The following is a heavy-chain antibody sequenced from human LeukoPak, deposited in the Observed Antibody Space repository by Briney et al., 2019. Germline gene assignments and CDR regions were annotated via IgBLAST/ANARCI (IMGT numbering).Heavy chain of an antibody. J-gene: IGHJ4*02. CDR2: ISSSSNYI. D-gene: IGHD3-16*01. Sequence: KPGGSLRLSCAAAGFTFSNYGMNWVRQAPGKGLEWISSISSSSNYIYYADSVKGRFTISRDNAKNSLYLQMNSLRAEDTAVYYCARHPGGFLDYWGQGTLVTVSP. CDR3: ARHPGGFLDY. V-gene: IGHV3-21*01. CDR1: GFTFSNYG.